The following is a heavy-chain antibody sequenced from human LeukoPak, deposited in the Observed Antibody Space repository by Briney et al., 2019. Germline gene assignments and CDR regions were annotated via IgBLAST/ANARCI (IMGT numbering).Heavy chain of an antibody. CDR3: ARGVSIAAAGKAHYYYYYGMDV. J-gene: IGHJ6*02. CDR2: ISGSGGST. V-gene: IGHV3-23*01. Sequence: GGSLRLSCAASGFTFGTYAMSWVRQAPGKGLEWISAISGSGGSTYYADSVKGRFTISRDNSKNTLYLQMNSLRAEDTAVYYCARGVSIAAAGKAHYYYYYGMDVWGQGTTVTVSS. D-gene: IGHD6-13*01. CDR1: GFTFGTYA.